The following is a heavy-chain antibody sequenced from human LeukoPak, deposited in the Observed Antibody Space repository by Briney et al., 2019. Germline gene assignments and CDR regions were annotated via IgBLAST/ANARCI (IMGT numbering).Heavy chain of an antibody. CDR1: GGSISSGGYY. D-gene: IGHD3-10*01. CDR2: IYYSGST. V-gene: IGHV4-31*03. J-gene: IGHJ4*02. Sequence: SETLSLTCTVSGGSISSGGYYWSWIRQHPGKGLEWIGYIYYSGSTYYNPSLKSRVTISVETSKNQFSLKLSSVTAADTAVYYCARRNYGSGSSYYFDYWGQGTLVTVSS. CDR3: ARRNYGSGSSYYFDY.